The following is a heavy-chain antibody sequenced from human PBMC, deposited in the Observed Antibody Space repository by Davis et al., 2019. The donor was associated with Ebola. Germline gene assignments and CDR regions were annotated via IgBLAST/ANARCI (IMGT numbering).Heavy chain of an antibody. Sequence: GESLKISCAASGFTFSSYAMHWVRQAPGKGLEWVAVISYDGSNKYYADSVKGRFTISRDNSKNTLYLQMNSLRAEDTAVYYCARDPTQYSSRLVYGMDVWGQGTTVTVSS. V-gene: IGHV3-30-3*01. CDR2: ISYDGSNK. D-gene: IGHD6-13*01. CDR1: GFTFSSYA. J-gene: IGHJ6*02. CDR3: ARDPTQYSSRLVYGMDV.